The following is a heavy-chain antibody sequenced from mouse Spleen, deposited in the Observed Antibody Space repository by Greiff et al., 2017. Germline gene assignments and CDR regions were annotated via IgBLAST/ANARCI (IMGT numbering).Heavy chain of an antibody. CDR2: INPYNGGT. J-gene: IGHJ4*01. CDR1: GYTFTDYY. CDR3: ARRRPYAMDY. V-gene: IGHV1-19*01. Sequence: VHVKQSGPVLVKPGASVKMSCKASGYTFTDYYMNWVKQSHGKSLEWIGVINPYNGGTSYNQKFKGKATLTVDKSSSTAYMELNSLTSEDSAVYYCARRRPYAMDYWGQGTSVTVSS.